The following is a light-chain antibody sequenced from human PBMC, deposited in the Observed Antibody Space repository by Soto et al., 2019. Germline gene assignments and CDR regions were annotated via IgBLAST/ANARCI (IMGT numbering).Light chain of an antibody. V-gene: IGKV3D-15*01. CDR1: RSVNNY. Sequence: EIVLTQSPATLSLSPGERATLSCGASRSVNNYLAWYQQKPGQAPRLLIYDTSDRATGIPARFSGSGSGTDFTLTISSLQSEDFAVYYCQQYNNWPPITFGQGTRLAI. CDR3: QQYNNWPPIT. CDR2: DTS. J-gene: IGKJ5*01.